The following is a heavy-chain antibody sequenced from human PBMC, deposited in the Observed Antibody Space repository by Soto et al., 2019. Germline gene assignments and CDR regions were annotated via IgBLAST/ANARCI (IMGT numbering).Heavy chain of an antibody. CDR2: IIPILGIA. D-gene: IGHD5-18*01. Sequence: SVKVSCKASGGTFSSYTISWVRQAPGQGLEWMGRIIPILGIANYAQKFQGRVTITADKSTSTAYMELSSLRSEDTAVYYCARDSLLPPSYYYYGMDVWGQGTTVTVSS. CDR1: GGTFSSYT. J-gene: IGHJ6*02. V-gene: IGHV1-69*04. CDR3: ARDSLLPPSYYYYGMDV.